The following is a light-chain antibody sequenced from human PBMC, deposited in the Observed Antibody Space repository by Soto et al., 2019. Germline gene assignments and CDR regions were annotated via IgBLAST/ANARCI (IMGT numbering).Light chain of an antibody. V-gene: IGKV3-20*01. Sequence: EIVLTQSPGTLSLSPGERATLSCRASQSVSSTYLAWYQQKPGQAPRLLIYSASSRATGIPDRFSGSGSGTDFSLTISRLEPEDLAVYYCQHYGSSPRTFGQGTKVEIK. J-gene: IGKJ1*01. CDR1: QSVSSTY. CDR3: QHYGSSPRT. CDR2: SAS.